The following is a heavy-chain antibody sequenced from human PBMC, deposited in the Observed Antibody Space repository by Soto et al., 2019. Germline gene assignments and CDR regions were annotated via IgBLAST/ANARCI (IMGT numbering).Heavy chain of an antibody. Sequence: PSETLSLTCAVYGGSFSGHYWSWIRQPPGKGLEWIGEINHSGSTNYNPSLKSRVTISVDTSKNQFSLKLSSVTAADTAVYYCARARAYNWNYVYYYGMDVWGQGTTVTVSS. CDR2: INHSGST. J-gene: IGHJ6*02. D-gene: IGHD1-7*01. CDR3: ARARAYNWNYVYYYGMDV. CDR1: GGSFSGHY. V-gene: IGHV4-34*01.